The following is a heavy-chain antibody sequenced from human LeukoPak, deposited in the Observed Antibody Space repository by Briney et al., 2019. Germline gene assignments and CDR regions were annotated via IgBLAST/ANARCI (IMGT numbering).Heavy chain of an antibody. V-gene: IGHV4-30-4*01. Sequence: SETLSLTCTVSGGSISSGDYYWSWIRQPPGKGLEWIGYIYYSGSTYYNPSLKSRVTISVDTSKNQFSLKLSSVTAADTAVYYCARGGDGYNYDDYYFDYWGQGTQVTVSS. CDR2: IYYSGST. CDR1: GGSISSGDYY. D-gene: IGHD5-24*01. J-gene: IGHJ4*02. CDR3: ARGGDGYNYDDYYFDY.